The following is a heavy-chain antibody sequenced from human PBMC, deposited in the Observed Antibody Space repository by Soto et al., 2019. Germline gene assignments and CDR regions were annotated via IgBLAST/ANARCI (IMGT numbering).Heavy chain of an antibody. D-gene: IGHD3-22*01. CDR2: INHSGST. V-gene: IGHV4-34*01. Sequence: SETLSLTCAVYGGSFSGYYWSWIRQPPGKGLEWIGEINHSGSTNYNPSLKSRVTISVDTSKNQFSPKLSSVTAAGTAVYYCARGTDYYDSSGYGYYFDYWGQGTLVTVSS. CDR3: ARGTDYYDSSGYGYYFDY. CDR1: GGSFSGYY. J-gene: IGHJ4*02.